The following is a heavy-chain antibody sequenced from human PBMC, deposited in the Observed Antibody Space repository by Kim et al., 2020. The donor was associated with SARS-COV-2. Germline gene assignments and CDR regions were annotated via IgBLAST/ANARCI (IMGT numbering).Heavy chain of an antibody. CDR1: GYTFTGYY. CDR3: ARDFPMVTRLGWFDP. V-gene: IGHV1-2*02. CDR2: INPNSGGT. D-gene: IGHD4-17*01. Sequence: ASVKVSCKASGYTFTGYYMHWVRQAPGQGLEWMGWINPNSGGTNYAQKFQGRVTMTRDTSISTAYMELSRLRSDDTAVYYCARDFPMVTRLGWFDPWGQGTLVTVSS. J-gene: IGHJ5*02.